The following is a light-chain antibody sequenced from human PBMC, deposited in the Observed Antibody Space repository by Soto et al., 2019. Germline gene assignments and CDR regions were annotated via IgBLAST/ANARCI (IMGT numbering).Light chain of an antibody. J-gene: IGLJ2*01. Sequence: QSVLSQPPSASGTPGQTVTISCSGGSSNIGGSHVHWYRQFPGRAPQLLIFTQNQRPSGVPDRFSGSQSGTAASLAISGLQFEDEADYYCAVWDDSLNGHLVFGGGTKLTVL. V-gene: IGLV1-44*01. CDR2: TQN. CDR1: SSNIGGSH. CDR3: AVWDDSLNGHLV.